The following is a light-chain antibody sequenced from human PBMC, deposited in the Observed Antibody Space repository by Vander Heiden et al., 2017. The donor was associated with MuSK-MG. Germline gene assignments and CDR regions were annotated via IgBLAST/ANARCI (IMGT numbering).Light chain of an antibody. CDR3: QQYNSYPRT. Sequence: DIQMTQSPSSLSASVGDRVTITCRASQDITNSLAWFQQKPGEAPESLIFAASSFQSGGPIKFRGKGFGNKFHSHNRRLQPEDFATYYCQQYNSYPRTFGQGTRWNSN. V-gene: IGKV1-16*02. CDR1: QDITNS. J-gene: IGKJ1*01. CDR2: AAS.